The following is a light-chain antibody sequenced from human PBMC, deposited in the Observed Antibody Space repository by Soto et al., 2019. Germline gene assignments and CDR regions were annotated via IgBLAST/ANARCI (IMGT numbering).Light chain of an antibody. CDR2: KVS. CDR1: QSISNW. J-gene: IGKJ1*01. Sequence: IQMTQSPSTLSASVGDRVTITCRASQSISNWLAWYQQKPGKAPNLLIYKVSNLESGVPSRFSGSGSGTEFTLTISSLQPDDFATYYCQQYNGTFGQGTKVDIK. CDR3: QQYNGT. V-gene: IGKV1-5*03.